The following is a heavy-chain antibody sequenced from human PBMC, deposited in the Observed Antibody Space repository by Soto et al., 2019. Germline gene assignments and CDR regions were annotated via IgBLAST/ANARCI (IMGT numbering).Heavy chain of an antibody. CDR3: ARSALPAAINNWFDP. Sequence: QVQLVQSGAEVRKPGSSVKVSCKASGGIFSSYGISWVRQAPRQGLEWMGGIIPFFGTANYAQKFQARVTITADKSTSTAYMELSSLRSEDTAVYYCARSALPAAINNWFDPWGQGTLVTVSS. D-gene: IGHD2-2*01. J-gene: IGHJ5*02. V-gene: IGHV1-69*06. CDR1: GGIFSSYG. CDR2: IIPFFGTA.